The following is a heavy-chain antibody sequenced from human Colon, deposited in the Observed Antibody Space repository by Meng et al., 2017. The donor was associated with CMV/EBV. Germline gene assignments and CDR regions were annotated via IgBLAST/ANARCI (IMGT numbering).Heavy chain of an antibody. Sequence: GESLKISCATSGFTFSKYWMSWVRQAPGKGLEWVANIKQDGSEKYYVDSVKGRFTISRDNAKNSVSLQMNNLRAEDTAVYYCARPARGSTNYYWGQGTLVTVSS. D-gene: IGHD6-13*01. CDR1: GFTFSKYW. CDR3: ARPARGSTNYY. J-gene: IGHJ4*02. CDR2: IKQDGSEK. V-gene: IGHV3-7*01.